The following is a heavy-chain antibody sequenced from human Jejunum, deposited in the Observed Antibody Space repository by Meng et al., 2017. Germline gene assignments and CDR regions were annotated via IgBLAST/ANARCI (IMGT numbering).Heavy chain of an antibody. D-gene: IGHD6-19*01. CDR2: IWFDGSKT. Sequence: QVERGGAVAGVAKPGRSLRLYCAASEFTFSRNAVNWVRQAPGKGLEGVAVIWFDGSKTYYADSVKGRFTVSRDNSKNTLYLQMNSLRADDTAVYYCARYRSGSSDYWGPGTLVTVSS. J-gene: IGHJ4*02. V-gene: IGHV3-33*08. CDR1: EFTFSRNA. CDR3: ARYRSGSSDY.